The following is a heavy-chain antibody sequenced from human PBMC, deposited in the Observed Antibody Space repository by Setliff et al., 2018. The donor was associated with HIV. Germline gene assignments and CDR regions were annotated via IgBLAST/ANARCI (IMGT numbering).Heavy chain of an antibody. Sequence: SVKVSCKASGGTFNTYTINWVRQAPGHGLEWMGGITPLFGTSNYAQKFQGRVTISLDTSKNQFSLKLKAVTATDTAVYYCARALAVTHWGYFDYWGQGTLVTVSS. V-gene: IGHV1-69*06. CDR1: GGTFNTYT. CDR2: ITPLFGTS. J-gene: IGHJ4*02. CDR3: ARALAVTHWGYFDY. D-gene: IGHD7-27*01.